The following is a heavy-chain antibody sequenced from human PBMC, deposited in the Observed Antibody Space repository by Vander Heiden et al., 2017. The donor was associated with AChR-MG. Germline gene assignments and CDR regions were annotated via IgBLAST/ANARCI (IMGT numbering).Heavy chain of an antibody. Sequence: EVQLVESGGGLVQPGRSLRLSCAASGFTFDDYAMHWVRQAPGKGLEWVSGISWNSGSIGYADSVKGRFTISRDNAKNSLYLQMNSLRAEDTALYYCAKDKGWELLLYFDYWGQGTLVTVSS. D-gene: IGHD1-26*01. CDR1: GFTFDDYA. J-gene: IGHJ4*02. CDR3: AKDKGWELLLYFDY. V-gene: IGHV3-9*01. CDR2: ISWNSGSI.